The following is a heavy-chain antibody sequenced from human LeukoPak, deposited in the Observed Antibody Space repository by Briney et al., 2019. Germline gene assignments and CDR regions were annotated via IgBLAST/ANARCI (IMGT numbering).Heavy chain of an antibody. J-gene: IGHJ4*02. CDR2: ISAYNGNT. V-gene: IGHV1-18*01. Sequence: ASVKVSCKASGYTFTSYGISWVRQAPGQGLEWMGWISAYNGNTNYAQKLQGRVTMTTDTSTSTAYMELRSLRSDDTAVYYCARDQVIAAAGPPLNYWGQGTLDTVSS. CDR1: GYTFTSYG. D-gene: IGHD6-13*01. CDR3: ARDQVIAAAGPPLNY.